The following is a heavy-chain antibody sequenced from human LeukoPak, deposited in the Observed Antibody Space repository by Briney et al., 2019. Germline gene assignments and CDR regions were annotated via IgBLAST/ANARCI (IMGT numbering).Heavy chain of an antibody. Sequence: ASVKVSCKASGYTFTSYGISWVRQAPGQGLEWMGWISAYNGNTNYAQKLQGRVTMTTDTSTSTAYMELRSLRSDDTAVYYCARELAAAGPNYYYYYGMDVWGQGTTVTVSS. CDR1: GYTFTSYG. CDR3: ARELAAAGPNYYYYYGMDV. J-gene: IGHJ6*02. CDR2: ISAYNGNT. D-gene: IGHD6-13*01. V-gene: IGHV1-18*01.